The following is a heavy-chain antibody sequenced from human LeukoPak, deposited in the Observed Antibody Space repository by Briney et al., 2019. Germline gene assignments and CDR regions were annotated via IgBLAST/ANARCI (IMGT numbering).Heavy chain of an antibody. CDR3: AKGPEGCSSTSCYAVFDY. V-gene: IGHV3-43*02. J-gene: IGHJ4*02. D-gene: IGHD2-2*01. CDR2: ISGDGGST. Sequence: PGGSLRLSCEASGFTFTNYAMSWVRQIPGKGLEWVSLISGDGGSTYYADSVKGRFTISRDNSKNSLYLQMNSLRTEDTALYYCAKGPEGCSSTSCYAVFDYWGQGTLVTVSS. CDR1: GFTFTNYA.